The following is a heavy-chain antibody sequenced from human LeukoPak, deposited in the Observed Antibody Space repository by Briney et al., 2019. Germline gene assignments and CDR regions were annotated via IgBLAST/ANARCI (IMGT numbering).Heavy chain of an antibody. D-gene: IGHD6-19*01. Sequence: SETLSLTCAVYGGSSSGYYWSWIRQPPGKGLEWIGEINHSGSTNYNPSLKSRVTISVDTSKNQFSLKLSPVTAADTAVYYCARGPTGYSSGWYRPGVYFDYWGQGTLVTVSS. J-gene: IGHJ4*02. CDR3: ARGPTGYSSGWYRPGVYFDY. CDR2: INHSGST. CDR1: GGSSSGYY. V-gene: IGHV4-34*01.